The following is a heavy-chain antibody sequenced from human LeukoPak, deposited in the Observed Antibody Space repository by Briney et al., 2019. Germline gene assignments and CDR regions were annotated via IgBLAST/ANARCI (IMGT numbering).Heavy chain of an antibody. Sequence: GRSLRLSCAASGFTFSSYGMHWVRQAPGKGLEWVAVISYDGSNKYYADSVEGRFTISRDNSKNTLYLQMNSLRAEDTAVYYCAKDYDSRGVDYWGQGTLVTVSS. J-gene: IGHJ4*02. D-gene: IGHD3-3*01. V-gene: IGHV3-30*18. CDR3: AKDYDSRGVDY. CDR1: GFTFSSYG. CDR2: ISYDGSNK.